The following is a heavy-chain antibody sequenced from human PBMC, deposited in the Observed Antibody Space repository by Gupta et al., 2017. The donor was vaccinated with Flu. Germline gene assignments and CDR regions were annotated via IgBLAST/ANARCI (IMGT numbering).Heavy chain of an antibody. V-gene: IGHV2-5*01. CDR2: IYWNDDK. Sequence: QITLKESGPTLVKPTQTLTLTCTFSGFSLSTSGVGVGWIRQPPGKALEWLALIYWNDDKRYSPSLKSRLTITKDTSKNQVVLTMTNRDPVDTATYYGAHSQGKWADIGGVPAAYNWFDPWGQGNLVTVSS. D-gene: IGHD2-2*01. J-gene: IGHJ5*02. CDR1: GFSLSTSGVG. CDR3: AHSQGKWADIGGVPAAYNWFDP.